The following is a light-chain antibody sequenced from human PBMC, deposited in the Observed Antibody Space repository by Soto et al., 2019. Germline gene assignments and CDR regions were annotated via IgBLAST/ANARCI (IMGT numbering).Light chain of an antibody. J-gene: IGLJ2*01. CDR2: GNG. V-gene: IGLV1-40*01. CDR3: QSYDSSLSGYVV. CDR1: SSNIGAGYD. Sequence: QSVLTQPPSVSGAPGQRVTISCTGSSSNIGAGYDVHWYQQLPGTAPKLLIYGNGNRPSGVPDRFSGSKSGTSASLAITGLQAEDEADYYCQSYDSSLSGYVVFGGGTKLT.